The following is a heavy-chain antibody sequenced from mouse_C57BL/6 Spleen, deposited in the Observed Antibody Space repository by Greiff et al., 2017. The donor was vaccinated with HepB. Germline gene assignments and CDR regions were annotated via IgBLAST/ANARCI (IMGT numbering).Heavy chain of an antibody. D-gene: IGHD2-3*01. J-gene: IGHJ4*01. CDR2: IYWDDDK. CDR1: GFSLSTSGMG. CDR3: ARRARWLLGAMDY. Sequence: QVTLKESGPGILQSSQTLSLTCSFSGFSLSTSGMGVSWIRQPSGKGLEWLAHIYWDDDKRYNPSLKSRPTISKDTSRNQVFLKITSVDTAHTATYYCARRARWLLGAMDYWGQGTSVTVSS. V-gene: IGHV8-12*01.